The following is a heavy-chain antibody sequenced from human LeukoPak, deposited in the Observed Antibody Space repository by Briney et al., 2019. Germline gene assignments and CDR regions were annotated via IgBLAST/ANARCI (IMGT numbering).Heavy chain of an antibody. J-gene: IGHJ3*02. V-gene: IGHV4-30-2*01. D-gene: IGHD4-23*01. Sequence: PSETLSLTCAVSGGSISSGGYSWSWIRQPPGKGLEWIGYIYHSGSTYYNPSLKSRVTISVDTSKNQFSLKLSSVTAADTAVYYCARAPLYGGKRVKAFDIWGQGTMVTVSS. CDR2: IYHSGST. CDR3: ARAPLYGGKRVKAFDI. CDR1: GGSISSGGYS.